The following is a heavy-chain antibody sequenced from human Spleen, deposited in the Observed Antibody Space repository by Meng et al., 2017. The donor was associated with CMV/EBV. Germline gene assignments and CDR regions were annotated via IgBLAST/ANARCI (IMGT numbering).Heavy chain of an antibody. D-gene: IGHD2-2*02. J-gene: IGHJ4*02. CDR3: ARAFVGYCSSTSCYTGLGFDY. CDR1: SYA. Sequence: SYAISWVRQAPGPGLEWMGGIIPIFRTADYAQKFQGIVTITTDESTSTAYMELSSLRSEDTAVYYCARAFVGYCSSTSCYTGLGFDYWGQGTLVTVSS. CDR2: IIPIFRTA. V-gene: IGHV1-69*05.